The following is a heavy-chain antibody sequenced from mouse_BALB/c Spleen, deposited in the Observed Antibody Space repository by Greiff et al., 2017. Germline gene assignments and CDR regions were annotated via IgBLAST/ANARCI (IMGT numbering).Heavy chain of an antibody. J-gene: IGHJ4*01. V-gene: IGHV2-6-5*01. CDR1: GFSLTDYG. D-gene: IGHD2-4*01. CDR3: TEGPTMITRYAMDY. Sequence: VQRVESGPGLVAPSQSLSITCTVSGFSLTDYGVSWIRQPPGKGLEWLGVIRGGGSRYYNSALKYRLSISKNNSKSQVFLKMNSLHTDDTTMYYCTEGPTMITRYAMDYWGQGTLVTVSA. CDR2: IRGGGSR.